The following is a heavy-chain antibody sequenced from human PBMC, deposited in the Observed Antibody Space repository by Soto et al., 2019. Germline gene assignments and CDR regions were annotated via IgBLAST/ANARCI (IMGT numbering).Heavy chain of an antibody. J-gene: IGHJ6*02. CDR1: GFTFISYA. Sequence: PGGSLRLSCAASGFTFISYAMSWVRQAPGKGLEWVSTISGSGDGTYYADSVKGRFTVSRDNSKKTLYLQMNSLRAEDTAIYYCAKHLPGGVSMVQGVICNGCRIYSGMDVWGQGTTATVSS. V-gene: IGHV3-23*01. D-gene: IGHD3-10*01. CDR3: AKHLPGGVSMVQGVICNGCRIYSGMDV. CDR2: ISGSGDGT.